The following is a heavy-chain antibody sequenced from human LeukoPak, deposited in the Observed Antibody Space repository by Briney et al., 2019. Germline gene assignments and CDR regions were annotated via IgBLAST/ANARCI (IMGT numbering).Heavy chain of an antibody. J-gene: IGHJ3*02. CDR3: ARRSGHYYDSSGYYHENAFDI. D-gene: IGHD3-22*01. CDR1: GFTFSSYW. CDR2: IKQDGSER. Sequence: GGSLRLSCAASGFTFSSYWISWVRQAPGKGLEWVANIKQDGSERYYVDSVKGRFTISRDNAKNSLYLQMISLRVEDTAVYYCARRSGHYYDSSGYYHENAFDIWGQGTMVTVSS. V-gene: IGHV3-7*01.